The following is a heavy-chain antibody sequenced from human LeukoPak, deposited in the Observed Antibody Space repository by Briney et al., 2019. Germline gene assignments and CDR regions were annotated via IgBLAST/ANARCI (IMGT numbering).Heavy chain of an antibody. CDR3: ATPPREHSY. J-gene: IGHJ4*02. Sequence: PEGSLRLSCAASGFTFSSYAMHWVRQAPGKGLEWVAVISYDGSNKYYADSVKGRFTISRDNSKNTLYLQMNSLRAEDTAVYYCATPPREHSYWGQGTLVTVSS. CDR1: GFTFSSYA. CDR2: ISYDGSNK. V-gene: IGHV3-30-3*01. D-gene: IGHD1/OR15-1a*01.